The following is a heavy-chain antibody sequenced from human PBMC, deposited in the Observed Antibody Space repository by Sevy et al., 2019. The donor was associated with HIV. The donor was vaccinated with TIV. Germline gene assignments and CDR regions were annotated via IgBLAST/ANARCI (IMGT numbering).Heavy chain of an antibody. CDR2: ISAYNGNT. Sequence: ASVKVSCKASGYTFTSYGISWVRQAPGQGLEWMGWISAYNGNTNYAQKLQGRVTMTTDTSTSTAYMELRSLRSDDTAVYYCARDRYSGYRSDKKGDWLFDYWGQGTLVTVSS. CDR1: GYTFTSYG. CDR3: ARDRYSGYRSDKKGDWLFDY. J-gene: IGHJ4*02. V-gene: IGHV1-18*01. D-gene: IGHD5-12*01.